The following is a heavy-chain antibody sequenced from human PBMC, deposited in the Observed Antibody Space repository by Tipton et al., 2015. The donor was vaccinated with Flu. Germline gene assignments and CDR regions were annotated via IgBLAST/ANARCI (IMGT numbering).Heavy chain of an antibody. J-gene: IGHJ3*02. CDR2: FYDSGST. V-gene: IGHV4-59*08. CDR3: ARRDYDILTGSRAFDI. CDR1: GGSITTYY. D-gene: IGHD3-9*01. Sequence: GLVKPSETLSLTCTVSGGSITTYYWSWIRQSPGKGLEWIGYFYDSGSTNYNPSLKSRVTISVDTSKNQFSLKLTSVTAADTAVYYCARRDYDILTGSRAFDIWGQGTMVTVSP.